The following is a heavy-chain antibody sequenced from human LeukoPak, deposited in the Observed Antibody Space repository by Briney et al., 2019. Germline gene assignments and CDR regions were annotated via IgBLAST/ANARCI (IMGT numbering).Heavy chain of an antibody. D-gene: IGHD3-22*01. V-gene: IGHV1-18*01. Sequence: ASVKVSCKASGYTFTSYGISWVRQAPGQGLEWMGWISAYNGNTNYAQKLQGRVTMTTDTSTSTAYMELRSLRSDDTAVYYCARVDANQYYYDSSGPRPLDYWGQGTLVTVSS. CDR2: ISAYNGNT. J-gene: IGHJ4*02. CDR3: ARVDANQYYYDSSGPRPLDY. CDR1: GYTFTSYG.